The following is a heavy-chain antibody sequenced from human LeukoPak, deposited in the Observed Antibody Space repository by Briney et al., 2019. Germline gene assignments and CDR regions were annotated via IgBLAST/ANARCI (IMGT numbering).Heavy chain of an antibody. D-gene: IGHD6-13*01. V-gene: IGHV4-61*01. J-gene: IGHJ4*02. CDR3: ARSYSSSWIDY. Sequence: SETLSLTCTVSGGSVSSDNYYWAWIRQPPGKGLEWFGYISYSGRAAYNPSLKSRVTMSIDTSKNQFSLKLSSVTAADTAVYYCARSYSSSWIDYWGQGALVTVSS. CDR1: GGSVSSDNYY. CDR2: ISYSGRA.